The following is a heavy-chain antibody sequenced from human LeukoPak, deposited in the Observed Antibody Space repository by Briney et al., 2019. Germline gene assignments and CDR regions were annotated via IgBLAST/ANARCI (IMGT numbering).Heavy chain of an antibody. J-gene: IGHJ4*02. D-gene: IGHD1-7*01. CDR2: ISGDGGNT. Sequence: PGGSLRLSCAASGFTFADYAMHWFRQAPGNSLEWVSLISGDGGNTYSADSMKGRFTISRDNMKNSLYLQMNSLRAEDTAFYYCARSSPRGWFHWNYYFDYWGQGTLVTVSS. V-gene: IGHV3-43*02. CDR3: ARSSPRGWFHWNYYFDY. CDR1: GFTFADYA.